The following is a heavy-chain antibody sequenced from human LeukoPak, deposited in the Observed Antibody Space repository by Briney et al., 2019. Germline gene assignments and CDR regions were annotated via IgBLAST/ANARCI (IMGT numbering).Heavy chain of an antibody. Sequence: ASVKVSCKASGYTFTGYYMHWVRQAPGQGLEWMGWINPNSGGTNYAQKFQGRVTMTRDTSISTAYMELSRLRSGDTAVYYCARTGYYYGSGSPYGMDVWGQGTTVTVSS. D-gene: IGHD3-10*01. V-gene: IGHV1-2*02. CDR3: ARTGYYYGSGSPYGMDV. CDR1: GYTFTGYY. CDR2: INPNSGGT. J-gene: IGHJ6*02.